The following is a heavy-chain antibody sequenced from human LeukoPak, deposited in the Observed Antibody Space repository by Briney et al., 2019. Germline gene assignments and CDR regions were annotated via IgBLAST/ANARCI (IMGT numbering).Heavy chain of an antibody. CDR3: ARGEQWLDGRTYYFDY. J-gene: IGHJ4*02. V-gene: IGHV1-46*01. Sequence: GASVKVSCKASGYTFTSYYMHWVRQAPGQGLEWMGIINPSGGSTSYAQKFQGRVTMTRDTSASTVYMELSSLRSEDTAVYYCARGEQWLDGRTYYFDYWGQGTLVTVSS. CDR2: INPSGGST. CDR1: GYTFTSYY. D-gene: IGHD6-19*01.